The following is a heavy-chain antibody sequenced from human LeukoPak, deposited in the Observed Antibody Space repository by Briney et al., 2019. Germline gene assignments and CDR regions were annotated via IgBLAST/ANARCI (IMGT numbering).Heavy chain of an antibody. Sequence: SETLSLTCAVYGGSFSGYYWSWIRQPPGKGLEWIGEINHSGSTNYNPSLKSRVTISVDTSKNQFSLKLSSVTAADTAVYYCARGWLLRVFGYWGQGTLVTVSS. V-gene: IGHV4-34*01. J-gene: IGHJ4*02. D-gene: IGHD3-22*01. CDR2: INHSGST. CDR3: ARGWLLRVFGY. CDR1: GGSFSGYY.